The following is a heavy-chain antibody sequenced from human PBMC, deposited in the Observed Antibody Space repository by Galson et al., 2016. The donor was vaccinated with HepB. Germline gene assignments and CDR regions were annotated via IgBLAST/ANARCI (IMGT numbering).Heavy chain of an antibody. D-gene: IGHD3-16*01. V-gene: IGHV3-48*01. J-gene: IGHJ4*02. CDR2: ISRSSTTI. CDR3: ARDGGKGGGADH. Sequence: SLRLSCAGYGFSFSDYAMDWVRQVPGKGPEWVSYISRSSTTIYYADSVKGRFTISRDNVKNTRYLQRNSLRAEDMAVYFCARDGGKGGGADHWGQGTLVTVSS. CDR1: GFSFSDYA.